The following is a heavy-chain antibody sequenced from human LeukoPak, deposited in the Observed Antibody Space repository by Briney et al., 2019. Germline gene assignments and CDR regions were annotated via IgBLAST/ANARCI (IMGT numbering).Heavy chain of an antibody. V-gene: IGHV4-34*01. D-gene: IGHD3-22*01. CDR3: AREGYDSSGYQGAFDI. CDR2: INHSGST. J-gene: IGHJ3*02. CDR1: GGSFSGYY. Sequence: SETLSLTCAVYGGSFSGYYWSWIRQPPGKGLEWIGEINHSGSTNYNPSLKSRVTMSVDTSKNQFSLKLSSVTAADTAVYYCAREGYDSSGYQGAFDIWGQGTMVTVSS.